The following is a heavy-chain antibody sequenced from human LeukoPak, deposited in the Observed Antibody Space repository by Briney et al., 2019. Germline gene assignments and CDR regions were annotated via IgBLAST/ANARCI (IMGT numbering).Heavy chain of an antibody. CDR2: IHYTGIT. D-gene: IGHD4-17*01. CDR3: ARQATVNTYDYFDF. Sequence: KPSETLSLTCTVSVGSISSSDYYWGWIRQSLGKGLEWIANIHYTGITYSNPSFNSRLTISADTSKNQFFLKLTSVTAADTAVYYCARQATVNTYDYFDFWGQGTLVTVSS. J-gene: IGHJ4*02. CDR1: VGSISSSDYY. V-gene: IGHV4-39*01.